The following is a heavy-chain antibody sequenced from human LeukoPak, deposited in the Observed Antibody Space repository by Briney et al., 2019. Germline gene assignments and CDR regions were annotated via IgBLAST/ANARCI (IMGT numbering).Heavy chain of an antibody. J-gene: IGHJ5*02. CDR3: ARLSIAAAGTEWFDP. V-gene: IGHV5-51*01. D-gene: IGHD6-13*01. CDR1: GYSFTSYW. CDR2: IYPGDSDT. Sequence: GESLKISCKGSGYSFTSYWIGWVRQMPGKGLEWMGIIYPGDSDTRYSPSFQGQVTISADKSISTAYLQWSSLKASDTAMYYCARLSIAAAGTEWFDPWGRGTLVTVSS.